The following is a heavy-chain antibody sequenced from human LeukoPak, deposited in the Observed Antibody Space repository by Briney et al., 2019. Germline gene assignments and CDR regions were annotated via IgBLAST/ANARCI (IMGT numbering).Heavy chain of an antibody. D-gene: IGHD1-26*01. Sequence: PSETLSLTCAVYGGSFSGYYWSWIRQPPGKGLEWVSSISSSSSYIYYADSVKGRFTISRDNAKNSLYLQMNSLRAEDTAVYYCAVIVGATPTYYYYYGMDVWGQGTTVTVSS. CDR3: AVIVGATPTYYYYYGMDV. J-gene: IGHJ6*02. CDR2: ISSSSSYI. V-gene: IGHV3-21*03. CDR1: GGSFSGYY.